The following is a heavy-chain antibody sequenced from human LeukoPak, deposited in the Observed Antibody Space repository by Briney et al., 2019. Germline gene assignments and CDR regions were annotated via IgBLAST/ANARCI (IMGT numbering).Heavy chain of an antibody. CDR1: GFTFSSYA. CDR3: AREGDFWSGYPIDHYYYMDV. D-gene: IGHD3-3*01. CDR2: ICGRCDLE. J-gene: IGHJ6*03. Sequence: GGSLRLSCSASGFTFSSYAMTWVRQAPGKGLEWVSTICGRCDLEFYTASVKGRLTISRDHSKNTVHLQMDSLRAEDTAIYYCAREGDFWSGYPIDHYYYMDVWGKGTTVTVTS. V-gene: IGHV3-23*01.